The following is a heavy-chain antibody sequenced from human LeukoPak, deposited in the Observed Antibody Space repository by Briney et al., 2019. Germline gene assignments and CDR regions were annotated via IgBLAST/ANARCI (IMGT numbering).Heavy chain of an antibody. Sequence: SETLSLTCAVYGGSFSGYYWSWIRQPPGKGLEWIGEINHSGSTNYNPSLKSRVTISVDTSKNQFSLKLSSVTAADTAVYYCARLTVVGATLDYWGQGTLVTVSS. CDR2: INHSGST. CDR1: GGSFSGYY. CDR3: ARLTVVGATLDY. J-gene: IGHJ4*02. D-gene: IGHD1-26*01. V-gene: IGHV4-34*01.